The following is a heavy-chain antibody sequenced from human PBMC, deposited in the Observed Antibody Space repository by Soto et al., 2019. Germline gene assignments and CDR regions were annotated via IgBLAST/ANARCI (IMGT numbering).Heavy chain of an antibody. D-gene: IGHD6-13*01. V-gene: IGHV6-1*01. CDR3: ARALDIIAAAATHRYYFDY. Sequence: KQSQTLSLTCAISGDSVSSNSAAWNWIRQSPSRGLEWLGRTYYRSKWYNDYAVSVKSRITINPDTSKNQFSLQLNSVTPEDTAVYYCARALDIIAAAATHRYYFDYWGQGTLVTVSS. CDR1: GDSVSSNSAA. CDR2: TYYRSKWYN. J-gene: IGHJ4*02.